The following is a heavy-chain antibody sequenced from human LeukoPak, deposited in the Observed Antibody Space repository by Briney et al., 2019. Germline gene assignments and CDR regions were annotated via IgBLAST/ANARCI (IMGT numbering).Heavy chain of an antibody. D-gene: IGHD3-16*01. V-gene: IGHV4-39*01. J-gene: IGHJ3*02. CDR1: GGSVSSSVYY. CDR3: ARLGRPAAFDI. CDR2: VYYTGSA. Sequence: SETLSLTCTVSGGSVSSSVYYWGWIRQPPGEGLELIGHVYYTGSAYFNPSLKSRVTMSVDTSKNQFSLNLSSVTAADTAVYYCARLGRPAAFDIWGQGTMVTVSS.